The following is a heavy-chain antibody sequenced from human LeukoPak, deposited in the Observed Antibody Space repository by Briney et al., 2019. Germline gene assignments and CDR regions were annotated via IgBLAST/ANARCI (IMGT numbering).Heavy chain of an antibody. D-gene: IGHD2-2*01. J-gene: IGHJ4*02. CDR1: GFTFSSYA. Sequence: GRSLRLSCAASGFTFSSYAMHWVRQAPGKGLEWVAVISYDGSNKYYADSVKGRFTISRDNSKNTLYLQMNSLRAEDTAVYYCARIEGYAPDYWGQGTRVTVSS. CDR2: ISYDGSNK. V-gene: IGHV3-30*04. CDR3: ARIEGYAPDY.